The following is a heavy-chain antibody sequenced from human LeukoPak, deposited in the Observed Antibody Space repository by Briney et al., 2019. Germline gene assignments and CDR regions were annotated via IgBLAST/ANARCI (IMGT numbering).Heavy chain of an antibody. J-gene: IGHJ4*02. V-gene: IGHV1-18*01. CDR3: ARDHPIRPEKANLDY. D-gene: IGHD2-21*01. CDR1: GYTFTSYG. CDR2: ISAYNGNT. Sequence: GASVKVSCKASGYTFTSYGISWVRQAPGQGLEWMGWISAYNGNTNYAQKFQGRVTMTRDTSTSTVYMELSSLRSEDTAVYYCARDHPIRPEKANLDYWGQGTLVTVSS.